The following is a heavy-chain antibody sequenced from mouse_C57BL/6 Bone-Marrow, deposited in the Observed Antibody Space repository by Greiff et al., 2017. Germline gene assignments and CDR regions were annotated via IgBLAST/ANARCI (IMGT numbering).Heavy chain of an antibody. Sequence: QVQLQQPGAELVKPGASVKMSCKASGYTFPSYWITWVKQRPGQGLEWIGAIYPGSGSTNYNKKFKGKATWTVDKSSSTAYMQLRSLTSEHSAVYYWARYSYSHYWYFDVWGTGTTVTVSS. V-gene: IGHV1-55*01. D-gene: IGHD2-12*01. CDR2: IYPGSGST. J-gene: IGHJ1*03. CDR3: ARYSYSHYWYFDV. CDR1: GYTFPSYW.